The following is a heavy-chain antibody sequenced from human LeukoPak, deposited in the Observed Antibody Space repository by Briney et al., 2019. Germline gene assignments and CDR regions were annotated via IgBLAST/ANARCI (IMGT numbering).Heavy chain of an antibody. CDR1: GFTFSSYW. V-gene: IGHV3-7*03. CDR3: ARDPRSIAARSTSGVIDY. D-gene: IGHD6-6*01. CDR2: IKQDGSEK. J-gene: IGHJ4*02. Sequence: QTGGSLRLSCAASGFTFSSYWMSWVRQAPGKGLEWVANIKQDGSEKYYVDSVKGRFTISRDNAKNSLYLQMNSLRAEDTAVYYCARDPRSIAARSTSGVIDYWGQGILVTVSS.